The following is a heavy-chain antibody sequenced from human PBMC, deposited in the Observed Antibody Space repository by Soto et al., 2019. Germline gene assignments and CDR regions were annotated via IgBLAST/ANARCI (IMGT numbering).Heavy chain of an antibody. Sequence: GGSLRLSCAASGFTFSSYAMSWVRQAPGKGLEWVSAISGSGGSTYYADSVKGRFTISRDNSKNTLYLQMNSLRAEDTAVYYCATPKYYYDSSGYFFPVYWGQGTLVTVSS. CDR2: ISGSGGST. V-gene: IGHV3-23*01. D-gene: IGHD3-22*01. CDR3: ATPKYYYDSSGYFFPVY. CDR1: GFTFSSYA. J-gene: IGHJ4*02.